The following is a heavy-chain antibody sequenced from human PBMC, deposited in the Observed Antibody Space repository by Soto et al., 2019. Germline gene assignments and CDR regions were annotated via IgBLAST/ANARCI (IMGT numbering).Heavy chain of an antibody. CDR3: AIYTSGLGFTRGPFDF. J-gene: IGHJ4*02. V-gene: IGHV3-30*03. CDR1: GFTLSDYA. D-gene: IGHD2-8*02. Sequence: GGSLGLSCAASGFTLSDYAMHWVRQAPGKGLEWLAVFSYDGTNKYYADSVKGRFTISRDNSKNILYLQMSSLRSEDTAVYFWAIYTSGLGFTRGPFDFWGQGTLVTVSS. CDR2: FSYDGTNK.